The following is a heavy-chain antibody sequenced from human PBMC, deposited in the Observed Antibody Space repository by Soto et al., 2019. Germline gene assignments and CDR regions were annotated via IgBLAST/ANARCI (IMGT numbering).Heavy chain of an antibody. J-gene: IGHJ4*02. Sequence: SETLSLTCTVSGGSVSSGSYYWSWIRQPPGKGLEWIGYIYYSGSTNYNPSLKSRGTISVDTSKNQFSLKLSSVTAADTAVYYRARNYDSGGSFDYWGQGTLVTVSS. CDR1: GGSVSSGSYY. CDR3: ARNYDSGGSFDY. D-gene: IGHD3-22*01. V-gene: IGHV4-61*01. CDR2: IYYSGST.